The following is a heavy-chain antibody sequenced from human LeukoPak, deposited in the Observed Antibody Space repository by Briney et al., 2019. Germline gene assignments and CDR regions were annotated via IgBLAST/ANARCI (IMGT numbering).Heavy chain of an antibody. V-gene: IGHV3-21*01. CDR2: ISSSSSYI. Sequence: GGSLRLYCAASGFTFSSYSMNWVRQAPGKGLEWVSSISSSSSYIYYADSVKGRFTISRDNAKTSLYLQMNSLRAEDTAVYYCARGYCSSTSCPLFQHWGQGTLVTVSS. D-gene: IGHD2-2*01. CDR3: ARGYCSSTSCPLFQH. J-gene: IGHJ1*01. CDR1: GFTFSSYS.